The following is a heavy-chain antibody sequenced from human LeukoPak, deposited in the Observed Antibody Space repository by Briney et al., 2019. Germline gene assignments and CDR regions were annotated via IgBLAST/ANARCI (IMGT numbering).Heavy chain of an antibody. D-gene: IGHD3-10*01. J-gene: IGHJ5*01. V-gene: IGHV3-23*01. CDR2: ISGSGDST. Sequence: PGGSLRLSCAASGFTFNNYVMTWVRQAPGKGLEWVSVISGSGDSTYHADSVKGRFTISRDNSKNTLYLQMNSLTVEDTAVYYCAKDQEKKLKILSRGGFDSWGQGTLVTVSS. CDR1: GFTFNNYV. CDR3: AKDQEKKLKILSRGGFDS.